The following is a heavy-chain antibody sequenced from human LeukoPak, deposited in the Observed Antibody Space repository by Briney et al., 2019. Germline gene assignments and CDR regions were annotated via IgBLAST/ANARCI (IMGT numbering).Heavy chain of an antibody. CDR2: ISSSGSTI. D-gene: IGHD3-3*01. J-gene: IGHJ5*02. Sequence: GGSLRLSCAASGFTFSYYYMSWIRQAPGKGLEWVSYISSSGSTIYSADSVKGRFTISRDNGKNSLYLQMNSLRAEDTAVYYCARDFWSGFYTPYNWFDPWGQGTLVTVSS. V-gene: IGHV3-11*01. CDR1: GFTFSYYY. CDR3: ARDFWSGFYTPYNWFDP.